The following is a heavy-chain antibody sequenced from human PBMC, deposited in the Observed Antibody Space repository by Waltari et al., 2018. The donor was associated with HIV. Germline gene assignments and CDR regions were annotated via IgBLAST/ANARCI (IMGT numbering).Heavy chain of an antibody. CDR2: ISYDGSNK. CDR3: ARAEEYSSSRTIYYYYGMDV. V-gene: IGHV3-30-3*01. D-gene: IGHD6-6*01. CDR1: GFTFSSYA. J-gene: IGHJ6*02. Sequence: QVQLVESGGGVVQPGRSLRLSCAASGFTFSSYAMHWVRQAPGKGLGWVAVISYDGSNKYYADSVKGRFTISRDNSKNTLYLQMNSLRAEDTAVYYCARAEEYSSSRTIYYYYGMDVWGQGTTVTVSS.